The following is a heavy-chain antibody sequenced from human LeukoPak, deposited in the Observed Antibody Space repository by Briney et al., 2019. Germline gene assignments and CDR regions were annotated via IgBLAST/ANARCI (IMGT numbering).Heavy chain of an antibody. Sequence: ASVKVSCKASGYTFTSYYMHWVRQAPGQGLEWMGIINPSGGSTSYAQKFQGRVTMTRDTSTSTVYMELSSLGSEDTAVYYCAREGMYYYDSSGYLPIDYWGQGTLVTVSS. V-gene: IGHV1-46*01. CDR2: INPSGGST. CDR3: AREGMYYYDSSGYLPIDY. D-gene: IGHD3-22*01. J-gene: IGHJ4*02. CDR1: GYTFTSYY.